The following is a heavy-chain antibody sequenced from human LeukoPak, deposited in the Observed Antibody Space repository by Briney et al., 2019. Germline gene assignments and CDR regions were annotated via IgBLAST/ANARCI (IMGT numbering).Heavy chain of an antibody. CDR1: SGSISSSSYY. Sequence: SETLSLTCAVSSGSISSSSYYWGWIRQPPGKGLEWIGRIYTSGSTNYNPSLKSRVTMSVDTSKNQFSLKLSSVTAADTAVYYCATNSGYCSGGSCYSYWGQGTLVTVSS. CDR2: IYTSGST. V-gene: IGHV4-61*05. CDR3: ATNSGYCSGGSCYSY. J-gene: IGHJ4*02. D-gene: IGHD2-15*01.